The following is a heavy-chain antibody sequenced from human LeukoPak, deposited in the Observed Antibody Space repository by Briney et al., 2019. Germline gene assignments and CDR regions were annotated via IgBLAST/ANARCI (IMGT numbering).Heavy chain of an antibody. J-gene: IGHJ5*02. CDR1: GGSISSSSYY. V-gene: IGHV4-39*01. D-gene: IGHD2-2*01. CDR2: IYYSGST. CDR3: ARHLYCSSTSCPNWFDP. Sequence: SETLSLTCTVSGGSISSSSYYWGWIRQPPGKRLEWIGSIYYSGSTYYNPSLKSRVTISVDTSKNQFSLKLSSVTAADTAVYYCARHLYCSSTSCPNWFDPWGQGTLVTVSS.